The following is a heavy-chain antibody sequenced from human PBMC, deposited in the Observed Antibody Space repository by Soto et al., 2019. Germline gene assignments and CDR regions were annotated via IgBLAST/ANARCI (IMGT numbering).Heavy chain of an antibody. CDR1: GYSFTTSW. D-gene: IGHD3-10*01. J-gene: IGHJ5*02. Sequence: PGESLKISCKASGYSFTTSWIGWVRQMPGKGLEWMGIIFPRDSDTRYSPSFQGEVTISVDKSISTAYLQWRSLKASDTAMYYCARRPGSWFDPWGQGTLVTVSS. CDR3: ARRPGSWFDP. V-gene: IGHV5-51*01. CDR2: IFPRDSDT.